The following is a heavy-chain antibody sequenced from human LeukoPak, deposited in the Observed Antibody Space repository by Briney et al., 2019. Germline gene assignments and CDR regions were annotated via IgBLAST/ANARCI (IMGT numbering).Heavy chain of an antibody. Sequence: GGSLRLSCAASGLTVGGSYMNWVRQAPGKGLEWVSVIYRGGDTYYADSVKGRFTISRDNSKNTLYLQMNSLRAEDTAVYYCARESGSSSSFFDYWGQGTLVTVSS. D-gene: IGHD6-6*01. V-gene: IGHV3-53*01. CDR3: ARESGSSSSFFDY. J-gene: IGHJ4*02. CDR1: GLTVGGSY. CDR2: IYRGGDT.